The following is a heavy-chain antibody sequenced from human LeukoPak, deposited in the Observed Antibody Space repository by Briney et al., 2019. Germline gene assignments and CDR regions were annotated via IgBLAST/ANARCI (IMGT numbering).Heavy chain of an antibody. J-gene: IGHJ4*02. CDR3: AKPILGIVVVPAAIDY. Sequence: GGSLRLSCAASGFTFDDYAMHWVRQAPGKGLEWVSGISWNSGSIGYADSVKGRFTISRDNAKNSLYLQMNSLRAEDTAVYYCAKPILGIVVVPAAIDYWGQGTLVTVSS. CDR2: ISWNSGSI. D-gene: IGHD2-2*01. V-gene: IGHV3-9*01. CDR1: GFTFDDYA.